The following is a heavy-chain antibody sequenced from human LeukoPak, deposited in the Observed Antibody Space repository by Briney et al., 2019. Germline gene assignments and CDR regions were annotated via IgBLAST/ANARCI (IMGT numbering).Heavy chain of an antibody. Sequence: GGSLRLSCAASGFTFRSYAMSWVRQAPGKGLEWVSAISGSGGSTYYADSVKGRFTISRDNSKNTLYLQMNSLRAEDTAVYYCAKVLNRGAITPPFDYWGQGTLVTVSS. CDR1: GFTFRSYA. V-gene: IGHV3-23*01. D-gene: IGHD3-10*01. CDR2: ISGSGGST. CDR3: AKVLNRGAITPPFDY. J-gene: IGHJ4*02.